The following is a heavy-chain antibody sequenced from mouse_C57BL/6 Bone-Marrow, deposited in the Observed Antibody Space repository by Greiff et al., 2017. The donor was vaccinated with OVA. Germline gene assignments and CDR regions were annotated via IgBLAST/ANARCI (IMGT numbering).Heavy chain of an antibody. CDR2: INPNNGGT. CDR1: GYTFTDYN. Sequence: EVQLVESGPELVKPGASVKMSCKASGYTFTDYNMHWVKQSHGKSLEWIGYINPNNGGTSYNQKFKGKATLTVNKSSSTAYMELRSLTSEESAVYYCARSYGSSWFAYWGQGTLVTVSA. J-gene: IGHJ3*01. CDR3: ARSYGSSWFAY. D-gene: IGHD1-1*01. V-gene: IGHV1-22*01.